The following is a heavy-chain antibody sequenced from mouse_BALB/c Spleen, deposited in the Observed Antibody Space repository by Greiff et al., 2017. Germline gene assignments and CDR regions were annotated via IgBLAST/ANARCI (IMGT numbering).Heavy chain of an antibody. CDR3: ARGVVRYYFDY. J-gene: IGHJ2*01. CDR1: GYSFTGYT. V-gene: IGHV1-18*01. Sequence: EVQLQQSGPELVKPGPSMKISCKASGYSFTGYTMNWVKQRHGKNLEWIGLINPYNGGTSYNQKFKGQATITVDKSSRTAYMERLSLTSEDSAVYYCARGVVRYYFDYWGQGTTLTVSS. CDR2: INPYNGGT. D-gene: IGHD1-1*02.